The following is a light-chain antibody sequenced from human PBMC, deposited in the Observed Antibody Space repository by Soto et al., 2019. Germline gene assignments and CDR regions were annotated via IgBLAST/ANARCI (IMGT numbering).Light chain of an antibody. J-gene: IGKJ3*01. V-gene: IGKV1-39*01. CDR1: QSISSF. Sequence: DLPMTQSPSSLSASVGDRVTITCRASQSISSFFNWYQQKPGKAPKLLIYAASTLQSGVPPRFSGSGSRTDFTLTISSLQPEDFATYYCQQSYSTPFTFGPGTKVDIK. CDR3: QQSYSTPFT. CDR2: AAS.